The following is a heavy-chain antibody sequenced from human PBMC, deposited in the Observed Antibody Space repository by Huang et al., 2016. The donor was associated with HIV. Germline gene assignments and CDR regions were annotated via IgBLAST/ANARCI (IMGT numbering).Heavy chain of an antibody. CDR3: ARILTVTPSYYYYYGMDV. D-gene: IGHD4-4*01. CDR1: GGSFSGYY. CDR2: INHSGRT. J-gene: IGHJ6*02. Sequence: QVQLQQWGAGLLKPSETLSLTCAVYGGSFSGYYWSWIRQPPGKGLEWIGEINHSGRTNYNPSLKSRVTISVDTSKNQFALKLSSVTAADTAMYYCARILTVTPSYYYYYGMDVWGQGTTVTVSS. V-gene: IGHV4-34*01.